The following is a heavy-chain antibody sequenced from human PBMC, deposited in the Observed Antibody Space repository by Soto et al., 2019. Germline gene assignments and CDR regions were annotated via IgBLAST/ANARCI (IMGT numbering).Heavy chain of an antibody. J-gene: IGHJ4*02. CDR3: VRSAFGYYDTSGYPLTDS. CDR2: MDYNGNS. Sequence: SETLSLTCNVSGGSISSSNYYWGWIRQPPGEGLEWIGSMDYNGNSYQNPSLKSRVTLYVDTSKSQFSLKLRSVTAADTAVYFCVRSAFGYYDTSGYPLTDSWGQGTLVTVSS. V-gene: IGHV4-39*01. D-gene: IGHD3-22*01. CDR1: GGSISSSNYY.